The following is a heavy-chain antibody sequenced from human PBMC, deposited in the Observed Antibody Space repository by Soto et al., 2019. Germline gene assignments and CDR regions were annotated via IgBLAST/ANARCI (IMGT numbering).Heavy chain of an antibody. CDR1: GGSISSSSYY. Sequence: SETLSLTCTVSGGSISSSSYYWGWIRQPPGKGLEWIGSIYYSGSTYYNPSLKSRVTISVDTSKNQFSLKQSSVTAADTAVYYCASPGDRADDAFDIWGQGTMVTVSS. D-gene: IGHD7-27*01. CDR2: IYYSGST. V-gene: IGHV4-39*07. J-gene: IGHJ3*02. CDR3: ASPGDRADDAFDI.